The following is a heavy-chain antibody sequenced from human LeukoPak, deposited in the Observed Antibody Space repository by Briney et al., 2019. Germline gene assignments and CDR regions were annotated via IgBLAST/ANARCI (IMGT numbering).Heavy chain of an antibody. V-gene: IGHV4-31*03. D-gene: IGHD2-2*01. CDR1: GGSISSGGYY. CDR2: IYYSGST. CDR3: ARDSSTSGIDY. J-gene: IGHJ4*02. Sequence: SQTLSLTCTVSGGSISSGGYYWSWIRQHPGKDLEWIGYIYYSGSTYYNPSLKSRVTISVDTSKNQFSLKLSSVTAADTAVYYCARDSSTSGIDYWGQGTLVTVSS.